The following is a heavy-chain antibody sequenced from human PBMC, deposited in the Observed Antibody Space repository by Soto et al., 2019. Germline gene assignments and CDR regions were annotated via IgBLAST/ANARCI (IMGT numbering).Heavy chain of an antibody. CDR3: ARHRGYSGYDEDYYFDY. D-gene: IGHD5-12*01. CDR2: IIPIFGTA. CDR1: GGTFSSYA. V-gene: IGHV1-69*13. J-gene: IGHJ4*02. Sequence: SVKVSCKASGGTFSSYAISWVRQAPGQGLEWMGGIIPIFGTANYAQKFQGRVTITADESTSTAYMELSSLRSEDTAVYYCARHRGYSGYDEDYYFDYWGQGTLVTVSS.